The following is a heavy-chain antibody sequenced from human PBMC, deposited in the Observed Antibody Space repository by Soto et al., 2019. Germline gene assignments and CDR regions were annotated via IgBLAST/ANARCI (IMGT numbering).Heavy chain of an antibody. Sequence: PGGSLRLSCAASGFTFSDYYMSWIRQAPGKGLEWVSYISSSSSYTNYADSVKGRFTISRDNAKNSLYLQMNSLRAEDTAVYYCERAPGNYDYYGMDVWGQGTTVNVSS. J-gene: IGHJ6*02. V-gene: IGHV3-11*06. CDR2: ISSSSSYT. D-gene: IGHD1-26*01. CDR1: GFTFSDYY. CDR3: ERAPGNYDYYGMDV.